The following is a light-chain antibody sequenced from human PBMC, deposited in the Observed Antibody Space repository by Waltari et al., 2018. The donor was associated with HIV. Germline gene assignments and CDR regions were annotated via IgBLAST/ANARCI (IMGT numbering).Light chain of an antibody. CDR2: EVS. CDR1: SSDVGGYKH. CDR3: ASYAGSTNV. V-gene: IGLV2-8*01. J-gene: IGLJ1*01. Sequence: QSALTQPPSASGSPGQSVTISCTGTSSDVGGYKHVPWYQLHPGKAPKLMIYEVSKRPSGVPDRFSGSKSGNTASLTVSGLQSEDEADYFCASYAGSTNVFGTGTKVTVL.